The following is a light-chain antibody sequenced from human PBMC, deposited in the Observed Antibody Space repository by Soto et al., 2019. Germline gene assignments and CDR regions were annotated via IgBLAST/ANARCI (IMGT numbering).Light chain of an antibody. J-gene: IGLJ1*01. CDR1: SSDVGGYNY. CDR3: CSHAGSNSPYV. CDR2: EVS. Sequence: QSALTQPASVSGSPGQSITISCTGTSSDVGGYNYVSWYQQHPGKAPKLMIYEVSNRPSGVPDRFSGSKSGNTASLTISGLQIEDESDYFCCSHAGSNSPYVFGSGTKVTVL. V-gene: IGLV2-14*01.